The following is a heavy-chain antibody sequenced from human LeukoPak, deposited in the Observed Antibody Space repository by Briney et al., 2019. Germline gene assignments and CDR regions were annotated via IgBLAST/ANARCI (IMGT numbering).Heavy chain of an antibody. V-gene: IGHV3-53*01. Sequence: GGSLRLSCAASGFTVSTNYMSWVRQAPGKGLEWVSVIYSGGTTHYADSVKGRFTISRDKSKNTLYLQMNSLRAEDTAMYYCASPTSGQSFDIWGQGTMVTVSS. CDR1: GFTVSTNY. CDR2: IYSGGTT. J-gene: IGHJ3*02. D-gene: IGHD6-19*01. CDR3: ASPTSGQSFDI.